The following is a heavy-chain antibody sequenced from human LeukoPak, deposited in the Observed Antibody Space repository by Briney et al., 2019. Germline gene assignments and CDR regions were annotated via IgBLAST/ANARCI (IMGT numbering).Heavy chain of an antibody. V-gene: IGHV3-64*01. D-gene: IGHD3-16*01. CDR3: ARRGAVSGGSDY. J-gene: IGHJ4*02. Sequence: PGGSLRLSCAGSGFTFSSYAMHWVRQAPGKGLEYVSVISSNGGSTYYANSVKGRFTISRDNSKNTLYLQMGSLRAEDMAVYYCARRGAVSGGSDYWGQGTLVTVSS. CDR2: ISSNGGST. CDR1: GFTFSSYA.